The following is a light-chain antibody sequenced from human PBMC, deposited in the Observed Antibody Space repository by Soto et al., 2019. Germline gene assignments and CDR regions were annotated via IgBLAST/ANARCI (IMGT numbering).Light chain of an antibody. CDR2: DNN. J-gene: IGLJ2*01. CDR3: ETWDSSLSAVI. V-gene: IGLV1-51*01. Sequence: QSVLTQPPSMSAAPGQKVTISCSGSNSNVGYNYVSWYQQLPGTAPKLFIYDNNKRPSGISDRFSGSKSGTSATLAITGLQTGDEADYYCETWDSSLSAVIFGGGTKLTVL. CDR1: NSNVGYNY.